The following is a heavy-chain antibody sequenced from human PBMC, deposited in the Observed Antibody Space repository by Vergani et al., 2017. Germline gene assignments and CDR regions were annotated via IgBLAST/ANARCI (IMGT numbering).Heavy chain of an antibody. CDR3: ASDSVDTAMFKAKGPFDY. V-gene: IGHV1-69*13. J-gene: IGHJ4*02. D-gene: IGHD5-18*01. CDR1: GGTFSSYA. CDR2: IIPIFGTA. Sequence: QVQLVQSGAEVKKPGSSVKVSCKASGGTFSSYAISWVRQAPGQGLEWMGRIIPIFGTANYAQKFQGRVTITADESTSTAYMELSSLRSEDTAVYYCASDSVDTAMFKAKGPFDYWGQGTLVTVSS.